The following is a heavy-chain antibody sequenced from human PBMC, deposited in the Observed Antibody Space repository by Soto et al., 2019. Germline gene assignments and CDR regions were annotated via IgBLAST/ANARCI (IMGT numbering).Heavy chain of an antibody. Sequence: SVKVSCKASGGTFSSYAISWVRQAPGQGLEWMGGIIPIFGTANYAQKFQGRVTITADESTSTAYMELSSLRSEDTAVYYCARGGAIFGVVTVMDVWGQGTTVTVSS. CDR3: ARGGAIFGVVTVMDV. J-gene: IGHJ6*02. V-gene: IGHV1-69*13. CDR1: GGTFSSYA. D-gene: IGHD3-3*01. CDR2: IIPIFGTA.